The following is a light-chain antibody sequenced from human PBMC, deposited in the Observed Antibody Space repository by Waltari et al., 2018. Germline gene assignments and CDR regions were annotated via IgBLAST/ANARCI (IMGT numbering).Light chain of an antibody. Sequence: QSALTQPASVSGSPGQSITISCTGTNSDIGGYNFVSWYQQHPGKAPRLMIYDVNKPPPGGSNPFPCSKSGHTASPTISGLQADDEAEYYCTSFTSPTSYGVVGGGTNLTV. CDR1: NSDIGGYNF. CDR3: TSFTSPTSYGV. V-gene: IGLV2-14*03. J-gene: IGLJ2*01. CDR2: DVN.